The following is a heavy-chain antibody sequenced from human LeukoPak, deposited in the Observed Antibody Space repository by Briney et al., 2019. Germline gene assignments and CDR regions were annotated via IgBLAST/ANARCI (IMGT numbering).Heavy chain of an antibody. Sequence: GGSLRLSCAASGFTFSSYAMSWVRQAPGKGLEWVAVISYDGSNKYYADSVKGRFTISRDNSKNTLYLQMNSLRAEDTAVYYCARDQLTVAGVFDYWGQGTLVTVSS. CDR3: ARDQLTVAGVFDY. V-gene: IGHV3-30-3*01. J-gene: IGHJ4*02. D-gene: IGHD6-19*01. CDR1: GFTFSSYA. CDR2: ISYDGSNK.